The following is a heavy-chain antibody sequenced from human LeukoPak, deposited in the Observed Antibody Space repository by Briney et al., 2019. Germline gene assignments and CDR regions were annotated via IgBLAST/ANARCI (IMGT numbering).Heavy chain of an antibody. CDR1: GFTFSSYG. CDR3: SWTTVAAYYFDY. J-gene: IGHJ4*02. D-gene: IGHD4-23*01. Sequence: PGGSLRLSCAASGFTFSSYGMHWVRQAPGKGLEWVAFIRYDGSNKYYADPVKGRFAISRDNSKNTLYLQMNSLGAEDTAVYYCSWTTVAAYYFDYWGQGTLVTVSS. V-gene: IGHV3-30*02. CDR2: IRYDGSNK.